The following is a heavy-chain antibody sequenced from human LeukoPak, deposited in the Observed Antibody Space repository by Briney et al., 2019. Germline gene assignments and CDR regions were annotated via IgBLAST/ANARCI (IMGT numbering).Heavy chain of an antibody. Sequence: PGGSLRLSCAASGFTFSNAWMSWVRQAPGKGLEWVGRIKSKTDGGTTDYAAPVKGRFTISRDDSKNTLYLQMNSLKTEDTAVYYCTTGSLITMVRGVMRELPDYWGQGTLVTVSS. CDR1: GFTFSNAW. J-gene: IGHJ4*02. CDR3: TTGSLITMVRGVMRELPDY. D-gene: IGHD3-10*01. CDR2: IKSKTDGGTT. V-gene: IGHV3-15*01.